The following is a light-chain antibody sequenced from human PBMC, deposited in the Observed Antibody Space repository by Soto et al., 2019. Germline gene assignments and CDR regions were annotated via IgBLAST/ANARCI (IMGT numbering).Light chain of an antibody. V-gene: IGLV1-40*01. J-gene: IGLJ1*01. CDR2: DNT. CDR3: QSYDSSLSGSYV. CDR1: SSKIGAGYD. Sequence: QSVLTQPPSVSGGPGQRVTISCTGRSSKIGAGYDVHWYQQLPGTAPKLLIYDNTNRPSGVPDRFSGSKSGTSASLAITGLQAEDEADYYCQSYDSSLSGSYVFGTGTKVTVL.